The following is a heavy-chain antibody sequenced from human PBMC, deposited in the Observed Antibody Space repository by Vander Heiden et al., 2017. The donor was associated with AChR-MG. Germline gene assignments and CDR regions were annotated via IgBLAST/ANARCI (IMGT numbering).Heavy chain of an antibody. J-gene: IGHJ5*02. V-gene: IGHV4-39*01. CDR3: ARQEDDGGNNPGWFDP. D-gene: IGHD4-17*01. CDR1: GGSISSSSYY. CDR2: IYYSGST. Sequence: QLQLQESGPGLVKPSETLSLTCTVSGGSISSSSYYWGWIRQPPGKGLEWIGSIYYSGSTYYNPSLKSRVTISVDTSKNQCALKLSSVTAAETAVYYCARQEDDGGNNPGWFDPWGQGTLVTVSS.